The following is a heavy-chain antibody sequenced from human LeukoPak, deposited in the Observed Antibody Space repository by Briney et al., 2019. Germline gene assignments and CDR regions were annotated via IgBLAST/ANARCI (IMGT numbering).Heavy chain of an antibody. V-gene: IGHV1-2*02. Sequence: ASVKVSCKASGYTFTGYYMHWVRQAPGQGLEWMGWINPNSGGTNYAQKFQGRVTMTRDTSISTAYMELSGLRSDDTAVYYCARDGPVAGTNDYWGQGTLVTVSS. CDR2: INPNSGGT. CDR1: GYTFTGYY. J-gene: IGHJ4*02. CDR3: ARDGPVAGTNDY. D-gene: IGHD6-19*01.